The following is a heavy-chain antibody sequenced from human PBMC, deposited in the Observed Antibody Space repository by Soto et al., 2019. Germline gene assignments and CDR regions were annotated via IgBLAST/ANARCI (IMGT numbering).Heavy chain of an antibody. Sequence: GGSLRLSCSASGFTFSSYAMHWVRQAPGKGLEYVSAISSNGGSTYYADSVKGRFTISRDNSKNTLYLQMSSLRAEDTAVYYCVSGEYSYGLGYYYYYYGMDVWGQGTTVTVSS. V-gene: IGHV3-64D*08. CDR2: ISSNGGST. D-gene: IGHD5-18*01. J-gene: IGHJ6*02. CDR1: GFTFSSYA. CDR3: VSGEYSYGLGYYYYYYGMDV.